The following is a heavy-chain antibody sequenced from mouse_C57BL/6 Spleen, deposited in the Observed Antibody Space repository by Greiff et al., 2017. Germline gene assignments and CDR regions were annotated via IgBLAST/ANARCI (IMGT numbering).Heavy chain of an antibody. D-gene: IGHD3-2*02. V-gene: IGHV1-55*01. CDR1: GYTFTSYW. CDR2: IYPGSGST. CDR3: AREGNSSGPYYYAMDY. J-gene: IGHJ4*01. Sequence: VQLQQPGAELVKPGASVKMSCKASGYTFTSYWITWVKQRPGQGLEWIGDIYPGSGSTNYNEKFKSKATLTVDTSSSTAYMQLSSLTSEDSAVYYCAREGNSSGPYYYAMDYWGQGTSVTVSS.